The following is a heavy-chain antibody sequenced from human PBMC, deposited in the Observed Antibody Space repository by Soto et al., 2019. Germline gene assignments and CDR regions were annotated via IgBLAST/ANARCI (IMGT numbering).Heavy chain of an antibody. CDR3: VRGEPGYRAGYYYYYGMDV. D-gene: IGHD5-12*01. CDR2: MYYSGRT. Sequence: NPSETLSLTCSVSGGSISSGDYYWNWIRQAPGKGLEWIAFMYYSGRTFYNPSLKSRGTISVDTSKNQVSLRLTSVTAADTAVYYCVRGEPGYRAGYYYYYGMDVWGQGTKVTVYS. V-gene: IGHV4-30-4*01. CDR1: GGSISSGDYY. J-gene: IGHJ6*02.